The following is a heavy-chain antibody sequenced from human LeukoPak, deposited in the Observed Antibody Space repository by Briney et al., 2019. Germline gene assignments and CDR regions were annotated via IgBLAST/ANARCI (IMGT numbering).Heavy chain of an antibody. J-gene: IGHJ5*02. V-gene: IGHV1-8*02. CDR2: MNPNSGNT. D-gene: IGHD3-10*01. Sequence: GASVKVSCKASGYTFTGYYMHWVRQATGQGLEWMGWMNPNSGNTGYAQKFQGRVTMTRNTSISTAYMELSSLRSEDTAVYYCARVASSGGRLLWFGSPGRRNWFDPWGQGTLVTVSS. CDR1: GYTFTGYY. CDR3: ARVASSGGRLLWFGSPGRRNWFDP.